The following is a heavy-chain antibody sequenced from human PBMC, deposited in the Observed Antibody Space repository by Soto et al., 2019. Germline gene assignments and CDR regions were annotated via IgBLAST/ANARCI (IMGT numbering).Heavy chain of an antibody. D-gene: IGHD3-10*01. CDR1: GFTFSSYW. CDR3: ARLGVWFGELLSRYFDY. V-gene: IGHV3-7*01. CDR2: IKQDGSEK. J-gene: IGHJ4*02. Sequence: PGGSLRLSCAASGFTFSSYWMSWVRQSPGKGLEWVANIKQDGSEKYYVDSVKGRFTISRDNAKNSLYLQMNSLRAEDTAVYYCARLGVWFGELLSRYFDYWGQGTLVTVSS.